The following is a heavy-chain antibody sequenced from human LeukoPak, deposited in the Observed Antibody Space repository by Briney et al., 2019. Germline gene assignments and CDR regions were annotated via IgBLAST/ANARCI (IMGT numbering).Heavy chain of an antibody. CDR2: ISSSGSTI. V-gene: IGHV3-48*03. J-gene: IGHJ4*02. Sequence: GGFLRLSCAASGFTFSSYEMNWVRQAPGKGLEWVSYISSSGSTIYYADSVKGRFTISRDNAKNSLYLQMNSLRAEDTAVYYCARAEVAATFDYWGQGTLVTVSS. CDR1: GFTFSSYE. D-gene: IGHD2-15*01. CDR3: ARAEVAATFDY.